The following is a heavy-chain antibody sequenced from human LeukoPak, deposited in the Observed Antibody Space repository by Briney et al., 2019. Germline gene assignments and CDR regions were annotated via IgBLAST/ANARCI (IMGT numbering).Heavy chain of an antibody. D-gene: IGHD1-26*01. Sequence: SETLSLTCAVYGGSFSGYYWSWIRQPPGKGLEWIGEINHSGSTNYNPSLKSRVTISVDTSKNQFSLKLSSVTAADTAVYYCARHGNWSGLEFDYWAQGTLVTVSS. J-gene: IGHJ4*02. CDR3: ARHGNWSGLEFDY. V-gene: IGHV4-34*01. CDR2: INHSGST. CDR1: GGSFSGYY.